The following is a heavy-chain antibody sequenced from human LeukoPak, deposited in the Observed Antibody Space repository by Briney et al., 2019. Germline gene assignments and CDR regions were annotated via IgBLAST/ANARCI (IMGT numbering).Heavy chain of an antibody. CDR3: ARKYYLDV. CDR1: VGSISSGSYY. J-gene: IGHJ6*02. V-gene: IGHV4-61*02. D-gene: IGHD3-10*01. CDR2: IYTSGST. Sequence: SQTLSLTCTVSVGSISSGSYYWSSIRQPAGKGLEWIGRIYTSGSTNYNPSLKSRVTISVDTSKNQFSLKLSSVTAADTAVYYCARKYYLDVWGQGTTVTVSS.